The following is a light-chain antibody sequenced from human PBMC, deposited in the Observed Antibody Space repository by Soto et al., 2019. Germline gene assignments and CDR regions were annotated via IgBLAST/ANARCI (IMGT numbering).Light chain of an antibody. V-gene: IGLV2-14*01. CDR1: SSDVGGYNY. Sequence: QSALTQPASVSGSPGQSITISCTGTSSDVGGYNYVSWYQQHPGKAPKLMIYEVSNRPSGVSNRFSGSKSGNTASLTISGRQAEDEDDYYYSTYTTSSTLRYVFGTGTKVTVL. CDR3: STYTTSSTLRYV. J-gene: IGLJ1*01. CDR2: EVS.